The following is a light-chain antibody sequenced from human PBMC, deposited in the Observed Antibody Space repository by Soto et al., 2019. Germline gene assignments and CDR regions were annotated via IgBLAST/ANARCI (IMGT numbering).Light chain of an antibody. CDR3: QHYNDWVKT. Sequence: EIVMTQSPATLSVSPGERATLSCRASQSVSSNLAWYQQKPGQAPRLLIYGASTRATGIPARFSGSGSGTEFTLTISSLQSEDFAVYYCQHYNDWVKTFGQGTKLESK. V-gene: IGKV3-15*01. J-gene: IGKJ2*01. CDR1: QSVSSN. CDR2: GAS.